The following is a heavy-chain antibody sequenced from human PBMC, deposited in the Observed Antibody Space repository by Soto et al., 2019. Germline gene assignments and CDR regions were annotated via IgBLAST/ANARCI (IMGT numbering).Heavy chain of an antibody. J-gene: IGHJ4*02. D-gene: IGHD4-17*01. V-gene: IGHV3-48*02. CDR2: ISSSSSTI. CDR3: ARDKRDYGDYGYDY. CDR1: GFTFSSYS. Sequence: EVKLVESGGGLVQPGGSLRLSCAASGFTFSSYSMNWVRQAPGKGLEWVSYISSSSSTIYYADSVKGRFTISRDNAKNSLYLQMNSLRDEDTAVYYCARDKRDYGDYGYDYWGQGTLVTVSS.